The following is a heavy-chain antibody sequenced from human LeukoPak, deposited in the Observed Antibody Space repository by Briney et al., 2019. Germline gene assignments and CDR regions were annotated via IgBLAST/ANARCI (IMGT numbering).Heavy chain of an antibody. D-gene: IGHD6-6*01. CDR2: MKQDGSET. CDR3: ARQSSSEAFEI. V-gene: IGHV3-7*05. J-gene: IGHJ3*02. Sequence: GGSLRLSCEASGFTFSTYWMSWLRQAPGKGLEWVASMKQDGSETHYVDSVKGRFTVSRDNGRSSLFLQMNSLRAEDTAVYFCARQSSSEAFEIWGQGTMVTVSS. CDR1: GFTFSTYW.